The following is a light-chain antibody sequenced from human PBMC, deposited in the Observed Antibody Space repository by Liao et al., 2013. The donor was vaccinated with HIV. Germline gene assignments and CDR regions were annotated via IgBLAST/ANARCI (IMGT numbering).Light chain of an antibody. V-gene: IGLV3-21*01. CDR2: DDD. J-gene: IGLJ1*01. CDR1: TIGSKS. CDR3: QVWDSSSDHYV. Sequence: SYVLTQPPSVSVAPGQTARINCGGDTIGSKSVHWYQQKPGQAPLLIIYDDDDRPSGIPERFSGSNSANTATLTISRVEAGDEADYFCQVWDSSSDHYVFGSGTKVTVL.